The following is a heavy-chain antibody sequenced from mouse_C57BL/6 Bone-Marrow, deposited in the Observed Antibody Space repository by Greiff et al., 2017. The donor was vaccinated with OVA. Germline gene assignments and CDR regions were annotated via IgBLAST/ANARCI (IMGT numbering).Heavy chain of an antibody. CDR3: AGAPTGTGFAY. V-gene: IGHV12-3*01. Sequence: VQLKESGPGLVKPSQSLFLTCSITGFPITSGYYWIWIRQSPGKPLEWMGYITHSGETFYNPSLQSPISITRETSKNQFFLQLNSVTTEDTAMYYCAGAPTGTGFAYWGQGTLVTVSA. CDR1: GFPITSGYY. J-gene: IGHJ3*01. D-gene: IGHD4-1*02. CDR2: ITHSGET.